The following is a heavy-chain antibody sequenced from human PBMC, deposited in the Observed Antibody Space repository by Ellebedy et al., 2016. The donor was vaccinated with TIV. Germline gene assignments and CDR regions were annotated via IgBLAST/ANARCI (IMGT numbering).Heavy chain of an antibody. CDR2: IKGDERTT. D-gene: IGHD6-13*01. CDR1: GVAFNKYW. V-gene: IGHV3-74*01. CDR3: ARLPRKEAAF. J-gene: IGHJ4*02. Sequence: GESLKISCAASGVAFNKYWMHWVRQAPGKGLVWVSLIKGDERTTIYADSVKGRFTISRDNARNMVYLQLNSLRAEDSAVYYCARLPRKEAAFWGQGTLVTVSS.